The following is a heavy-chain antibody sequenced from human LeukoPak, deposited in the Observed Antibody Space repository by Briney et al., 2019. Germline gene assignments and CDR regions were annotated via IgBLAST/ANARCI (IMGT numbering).Heavy chain of an antibody. V-gene: IGHV3-30*18. D-gene: IGHD3-3*01. J-gene: IGHJ4*02. Sequence: GGSLRLSCAASGFTFSSYGMHWVRQAPCKGLEWVAVISYDGSNKYYADSVKGRFTISRDNSKNTLYLQMNSLRAEDTAVYYCAKDFFWSGRGIDYWDQGTLVTVSS. CDR2: ISYDGSNK. CDR1: GFTFSSYG. CDR3: AKDFFWSGRGIDY.